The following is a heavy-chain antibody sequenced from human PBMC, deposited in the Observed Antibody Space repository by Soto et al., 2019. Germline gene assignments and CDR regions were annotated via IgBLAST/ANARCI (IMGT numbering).Heavy chain of an antibody. CDR3: ARGGSSGWYLAA. D-gene: IGHD6-19*01. CDR2: ISSSGSTI. J-gene: IGHJ5*02. V-gene: IGHV3-48*03. Sequence: PGGSLRLSCAASGFTFSSYEMNWVRQAPGKGLEWVSYISSSGSTIYYADSVKGRFTISRDNAKNSLYLQMNSLRAEDTAVYYCARGGSSGWYLAAWGQGTLVTVSS. CDR1: GFTFSSYE.